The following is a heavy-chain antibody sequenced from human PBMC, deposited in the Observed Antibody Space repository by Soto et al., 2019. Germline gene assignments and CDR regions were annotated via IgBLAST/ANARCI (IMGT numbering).Heavy chain of an antibody. J-gene: IGHJ5*02. D-gene: IGHD4-17*01. V-gene: IGHV3-30-3*01. CDR2: ISYDGSNK. CDR3: AREADYGDYSSDP. CDR1: GFTFSSYA. Sequence: PGGSLRLSCAASGFTFSSYAMHWVRQAPGKGLEWVAVISYDGSNKYYADSVKGRFTISRDNSKNTLYLQMNSLRAGDTAVYYCAREADYGDYSSDPWGQGTLVTVSS.